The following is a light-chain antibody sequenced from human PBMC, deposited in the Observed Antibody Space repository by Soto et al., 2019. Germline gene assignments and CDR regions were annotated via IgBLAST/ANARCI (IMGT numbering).Light chain of an antibody. V-gene: IGKV1-5*03. CDR2: KAS. Sequence: DIQMTQSPSTLSASKGDRVTITCLASQSISSWLAWYQQKPGTAPNLLIYKASTLQSGVPSRFSGSGSGTEFTLTISSLQPDDSATYYCQQYNDNWTFGQGTKVDIK. J-gene: IGKJ1*01. CDR3: QQYNDNWT. CDR1: QSISSW.